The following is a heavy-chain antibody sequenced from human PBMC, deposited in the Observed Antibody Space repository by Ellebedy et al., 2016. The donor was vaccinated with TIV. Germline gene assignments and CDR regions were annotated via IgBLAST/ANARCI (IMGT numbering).Heavy chain of an antibody. J-gene: IGHJ4*02. V-gene: IGHV4-39*01. Sequence: MPSETLSLTCTVSGGSISSSSYYWGWIRQPPGKGLEWIGSIYYSGSTYYNPSLKSRVTISVDTSKNQFSLKLSSVTAADTAVYYCARQSIPNIDEGVDYWGQGTLVTVSS. D-gene: IGHD2/OR15-2a*01. CDR2: IYYSGST. CDR1: GGSISSSSYY. CDR3: ARQSIPNIDEGVDY.